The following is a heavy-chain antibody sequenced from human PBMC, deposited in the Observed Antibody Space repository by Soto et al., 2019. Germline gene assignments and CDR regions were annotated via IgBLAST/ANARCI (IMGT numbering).Heavy chain of an antibody. Sequence: SETLSLTCAVSGGSISSSGYSWSWIRXPPGKGLEWIGYIYHSGSTYYNPSLKSRVTISVDRSKNQFSLMLHSVTAADTAVYYCATLPPRIVVVVTPIPTWGQGTLVTVSS. D-gene: IGHD2-8*02. CDR1: GGSISSSGYS. J-gene: IGHJ4*02. V-gene: IGHV4-30-2*01. CDR2: IYHSGST. CDR3: ATLPPRIVVVVTPIPT.